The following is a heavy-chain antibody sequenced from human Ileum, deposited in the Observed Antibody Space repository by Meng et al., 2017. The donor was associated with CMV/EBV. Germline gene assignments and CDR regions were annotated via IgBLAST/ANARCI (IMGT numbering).Heavy chain of an antibody. CDR2: ISGHNGVT. V-gene: IGHV1-18*01. D-gene: IGHD5-12*01. Sequence: CKDVGYILTKYGVTWVRQAQGKGLEWLGWISGHNGVTNYAPRLQGRVTMTTETSLDTAYMELRSLTSDDTAVYYCARDGGGYGIFDHWGQGSLVTVSS. CDR3: ARDGGGYGIFDH. J-gene: IGHJ4*02. CDR1: GYILTKYG.